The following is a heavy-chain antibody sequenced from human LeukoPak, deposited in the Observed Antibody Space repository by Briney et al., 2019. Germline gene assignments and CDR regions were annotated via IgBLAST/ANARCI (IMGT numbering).Heavy chain of an antibody. J-gene: IGHJ3*02. CDR3: ARSRGGGTEDAFDI. CDR2: IYYSGST. V-gene: IGHV4-39*07. CDR1: GGSISSSSYY. Sequence: SETLSLTCTVSGGSISSSSYYWGWIRQPPGKGLEWIGSIYYSGSTYYNPSLKSRVTISVDTSKNQFSLKLSSVTAADTAVYYCARSRGGGTEDAFDIWGQGTMVTVSS. D-gene: IGHD2-15*01.